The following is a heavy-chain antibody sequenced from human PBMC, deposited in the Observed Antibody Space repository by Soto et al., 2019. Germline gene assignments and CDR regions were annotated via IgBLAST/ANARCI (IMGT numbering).Heavy chain of an antibody. Sequence: QVQLQESGPGLVKPSQTLSLTCTVSGGSISSGGYYWSWIRQHPGKGLEWIGYIYYSGSTYYNPCLKSRFTTSVDTSKNQFSLKLSSVTAADTAVYYCARSGYSYGPNPLLYWGQGTLVTVSS. J-gene: IGHJ4*02. CDR2: IYYSGST. CDR3: ARSGYSYGPNPLLY. D-gene: IGHD5-18*01. CDR1: GGSISSGGYY. V-gene: IGHV4-31*03.